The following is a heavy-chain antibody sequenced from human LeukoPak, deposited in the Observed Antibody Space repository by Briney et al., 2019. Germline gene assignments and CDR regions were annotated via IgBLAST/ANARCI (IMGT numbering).Heavy chain of an antibody. J-gene: IGHJ4*02. Sequence: SETLSLTCTVSGGSISSGDYYWNWIRQPPGKALEWIGYIYNSGSTYYNPSLKSRVTISVDTSKNQFSLKLSSVTAADTAVYYCARDGGASSRNFDYWGQGTRVTVSS. D-gene: IGHD6-6*01. CDR3: ARDGGASSRNFDY. CDR1: GGSISSGDYY. CDR2: IYNSGST. V-gene: IGHV4-30-4*08.